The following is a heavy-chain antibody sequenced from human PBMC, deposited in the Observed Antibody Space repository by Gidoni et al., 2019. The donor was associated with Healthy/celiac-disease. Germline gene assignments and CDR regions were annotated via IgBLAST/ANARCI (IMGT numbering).Heavy chain of an antibody. CDR1: GFTFSSYA. J-gene: IGHJ6*03. CDR2: ISYDGSNK. Sequence: QVQLVESGGGVVQPGRSLRLSCAASGFTFSSYAMHWVRPAPGKGLEWVAVISYDGSNKYYADSVKGRFTISRDNSKNTLYLQMNSLRAEDTPVYYCASSPYNWNYYYYYYMDVWGKGTTVTVSS. V-gene: IGHV3-30-3*01. CDR3: ASSPYNWNYYYYYYMDV. D-gene: IGHD1-20*01.